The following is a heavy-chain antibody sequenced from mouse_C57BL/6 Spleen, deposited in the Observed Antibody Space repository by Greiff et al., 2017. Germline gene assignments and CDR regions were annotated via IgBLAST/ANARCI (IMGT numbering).Heavy chain of an antibody. V-gene: IGHV1-39*01. CDR3: ARGGIYDGYLYYFDY. CDR1: GYSFTDYN. Sequence: EVPLQQSGPELVKPGASVKISCTASGYSFTDYNMNWVKQSNGKSLEWIGVINPNYGTTSYNQKFQGKATLTVDQSSSTAYMQLNSLASEDSAVYYCARGGIYDGYLYYFDYWGQGTTLTVSS. CDR2: INPNYGTT. D-gene: IGHD2-3*01. J-gene: IGHJ2*01.